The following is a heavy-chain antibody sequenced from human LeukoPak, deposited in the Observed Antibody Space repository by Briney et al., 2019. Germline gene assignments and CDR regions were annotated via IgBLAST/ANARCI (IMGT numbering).Heavy chain of an antibody. V-gene: IGHV1-69*13. CDR1: GGTFSSYA. CDR3: ALGVCSSTSCYTRSVYYYYYMDV. Sequence: ASVKVSCKASGGTFSSYAISWVRQAPGQGLEWMGGIIPIFGTANYAQKFQGRVTITADESTSTAYMELSSLRSEDTAVYYCALGVCSSTSCYTRSVYYYYYMDVWGKGTTVTVS. D-gene: IGHD2-2*02. J-gene: IGHJ6*03. CDR2: IIPIFGTA.